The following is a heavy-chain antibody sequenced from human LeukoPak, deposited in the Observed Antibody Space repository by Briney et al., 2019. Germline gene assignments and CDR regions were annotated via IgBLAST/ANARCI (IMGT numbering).Heavy chain of an antibody. Sequence: GGPLTLPCTASGFTFSHCYKCWRRHAPAKGLEWVSYISSSGSTIYYADSVKGRFTISRDNAKNSLYLQMNSLRAEDTAVYYCARGSSCPYYWGQGTLVTVSS. V-gene: IGHV3-11*01. CDR2: ISSSGSTI. D-gene: IGHD3-10*01. J-gene: IGHJ4*02. CDR3: ARGSSCPYY. CDR1: GFTFSHCY.